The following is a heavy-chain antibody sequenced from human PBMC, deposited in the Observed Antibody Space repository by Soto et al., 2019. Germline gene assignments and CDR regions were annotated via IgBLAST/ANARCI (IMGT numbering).Heavy chain of an antibody. Sequence: SETLSLTCTVSGGSISSYYWIWIRQPPGKGLEWIGYIYYSGSTNYNPSLKSRVTISVDTSKNQFSLKLSSVTAADTAVYYCASQNSGYDWDDAFAIWGQGTMVTVSS. V-gene: IGHV4-59*08. J-gene: IGHJ3*02. CDR2: IYYSGST. D-gene: IGHD5-12*01. CDR1: GGSISSYY. CDR3: ASQNSGYDWDDAFAI.